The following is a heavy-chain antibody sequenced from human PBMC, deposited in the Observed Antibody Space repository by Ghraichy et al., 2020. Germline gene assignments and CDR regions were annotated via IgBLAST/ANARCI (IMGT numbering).Heavy chain of an antibody. Sequence: GGSLRLSCVASGYTFSRNWMSWVRQAPGKGLEWVANIKQDGSEKYYVGSVKGRFTISRDNAKNSLYLQMHSLRAEDMAVYYCARDILAAADAFDIWGQGTMVTVSS. J-gene: IGHJ3*02. CDR3: ARDILAAADAFDI. V-gene: IGHV3-7*03. CDR2: IKQDGSEK. D-gene: IGHD6-13*01. CDR1: GYTFSRNW.